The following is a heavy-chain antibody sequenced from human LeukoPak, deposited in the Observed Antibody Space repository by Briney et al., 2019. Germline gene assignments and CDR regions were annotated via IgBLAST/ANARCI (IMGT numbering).Heavy chain of an antibody. CDR2: ISYDGENK. CDR3: AKDGLAGRFDSSAPGIYDGLDV. Sequence: GGSLRLSCAASGFMFSTYGMHWVRQAPGKGLECVAVISYDGENKYYGDSVRGRFTISRDNSKNTLYLQMNSLRREDTAIYYCAKDGLAGRFDSSAPGIYDGLDVWGQGTTVTVSS. D-gene: IGHD6-19*01. J-gene: IGHJ6*02. CDR1: GFMFSTYG. V-gene: IGHV3-30*18.